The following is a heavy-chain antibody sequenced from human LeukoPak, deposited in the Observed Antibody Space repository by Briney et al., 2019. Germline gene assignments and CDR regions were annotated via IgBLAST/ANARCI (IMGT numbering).Heavy chain of an antibody. V-gene: IGHV1-18*01. J-gene: IGHJ4*02. Sequence: ASVKVSCKASGYTFTSYGISWVRQAPGQGLEWMGWISAYNGNTNYAQKLQGRVTMTTDTSTSTAYMELRSLRSDDTAVYYCARVREDIVVVPAATTFDYWGQGTLVTVSS. D-gene: IGHD2-2*01. CDR3: ARVREDIVVVPAATTFDY. CDR1: GYTFTSYG. CDR2: ISAYNGNT.